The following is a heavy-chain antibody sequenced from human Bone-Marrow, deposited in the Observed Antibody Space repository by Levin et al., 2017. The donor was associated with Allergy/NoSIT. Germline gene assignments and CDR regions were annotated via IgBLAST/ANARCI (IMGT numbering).Heavy chain of an antibody. CDR1: GYTFTTYG. Sequence: ASVKVSCKASGYTFTTYGLTWVRQAPGQGLEWMGWVSAYSGNTNYALNLRDRVTMTTDTATNTAYMELTSLRSDDTAIYYCARGHFPYYYYGMDVWGQGTTVVVSS. J-gene: IGHJ6*02. CDR3: ARGHFPYYYYGMDV. CDR2: VSAYSGNT. V-gene: IGHV1-18*01.